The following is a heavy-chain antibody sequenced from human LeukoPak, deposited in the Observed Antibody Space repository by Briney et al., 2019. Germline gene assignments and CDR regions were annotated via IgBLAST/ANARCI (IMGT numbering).Heavy chain of an antibody. Sequence: SETLSLTCTVSGGSISSHYWSWIRQPPGKGLEWIGYIYYSGSTNYNPSLMSRVTISVDTSKNQFSLKLSSVTAADTAVYYCARVHNWNDANWFDPWGQGTLVTVSS. V-gene: IGHV4-59*11. CDR1: GGSISSHY. J-gene: IGHJ5*02. D-gene: IGHD1-20*01. CDR2: IYYSGST. CDR3: ARVHNWNDANWFDP.